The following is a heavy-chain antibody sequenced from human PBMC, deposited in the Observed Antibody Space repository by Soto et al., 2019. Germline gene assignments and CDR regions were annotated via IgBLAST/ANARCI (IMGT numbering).Heavy chain of an antibody. CDR2: INAGNGNT. Sequence: ASVKVSCKASGYTFTSYAMHWVRQAPGQRLEWMGWINAGNGNTKYSQKFQGRVTLTTDTSTSTAYMELRSLRSDDTAVYFCARGGQWDFLSDYWGQGTLVTVSS. D-gene: IGHD1-26*01. V-gene: IGHV1-3*01. CDR1: GYTFTSYA. CDR3: ARGGQWDFLSDY. J-gene: IGHJ4*02.